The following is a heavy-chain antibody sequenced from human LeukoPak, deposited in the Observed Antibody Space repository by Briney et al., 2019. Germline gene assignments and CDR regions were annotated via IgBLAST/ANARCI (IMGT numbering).Heavy chain of an antibody. CDR3: ASEDNTGSSAY. J-gene: IGHJ4*02. CDR2: IKQDGSEK. Sequence: GGSLRLSCAASGFTFSNFWMSWVRQAPGKGLEWVANIKQDGSEKYYVDSVKGRFTISRDNAKNSLYLQMSSLRGDDTALYYCASEDNTGSSAYWGQGTLVTASS. CDR1: GFTFSNFW. D-gene: IGHD3-22*01. V-gene: IGHV3-7*01.